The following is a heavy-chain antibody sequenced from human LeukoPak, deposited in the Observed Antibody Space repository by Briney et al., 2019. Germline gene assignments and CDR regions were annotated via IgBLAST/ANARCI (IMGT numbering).Heavy chain of an antibody. V-gene: IGHV4-4*07. J-gene: IGHJ5*02. CDR1: GGSISSYY. CDR2: FYTSGST. D-gene: IGHD3-10*01. CDR3: ARAHPLMVRGVIGWFDP. Sequence: KPSETLSLTCTVSGGSISSYYWSWIRQPAGKGLEWIGRFYTSGSTNYNPSLKSRVTISVDKSKNQFSLKLSSVTAADTAVYYCARAHPLMVRGVIGWFDPWGQGTLVTVSS.